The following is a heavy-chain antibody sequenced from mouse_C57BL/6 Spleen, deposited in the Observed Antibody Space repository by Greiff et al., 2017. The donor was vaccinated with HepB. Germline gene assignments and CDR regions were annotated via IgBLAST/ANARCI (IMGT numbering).Heavy chain of an antibody. CDR3: ARSPAYYSNYGAVDY. Sequence: QVQLKESGAELVRPGSSVKLSCKASGYTFTSYWMDWVKQRPGQGLEWIGNIYPSDSETHYNQKFKDKATLTVDKSSSTAYMQLSSLTSEDSAVYYCARSPAYYSNYGAVDYWGQRTSVTVSS. CDR2: IYPSDSET. CDR1: GYTFTSYW. V-gene: IGHV1-61*01. D-gene: IGHD2-5*01. J-gene: IGHJ4*01.